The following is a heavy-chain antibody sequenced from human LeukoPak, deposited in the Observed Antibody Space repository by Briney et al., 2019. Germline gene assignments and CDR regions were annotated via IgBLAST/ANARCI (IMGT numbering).Heavy chain of an antibody. CDR3: ARRDPLIVDAFDI. Sequence: KTSETLSLTCTVSGGSISSGGYYWSWIRQHPGKGLEWIGYIYYSGSTYYNPSLKSRVTISVDTSKNQFSLKLSSVTAADTAVYYCARRDPLIVDAFDIWGQGTMVTVSS. J-gene: IGHJ3*02. CDR1: GGSISSGGYY. D-gene: IGHD3-16*02. V-gene: IGHV4-31*03. CDR2: IYYSGST.